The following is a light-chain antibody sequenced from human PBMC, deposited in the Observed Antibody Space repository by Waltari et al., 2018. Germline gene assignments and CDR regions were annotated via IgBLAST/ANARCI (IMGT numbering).Light chain of an antibody. CDR2: DVT. Sequence: QSALTQPASVSGSPGQSLTISCSGTGSDVGGYNFVSWYQQHPGKAPRVIIYDVTTRPSGVSDRFSGSKSGNTASLTISGLQAEDEADYYCSSSTTTRVIFGGGTKVTVL. CDR3: SSSTTTRVI. J-gene: IGLJ2*01. CDR1: GSDVGGYNF. V-gene: IGLV2-14*03.